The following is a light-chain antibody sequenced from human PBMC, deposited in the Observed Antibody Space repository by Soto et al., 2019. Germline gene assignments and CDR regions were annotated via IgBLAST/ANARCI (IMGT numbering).Light chain of an antibody. Sequence: QPVLTQSPSASASLGASVKLTCTLSSGHSSYSIAWHQQQPEKGPRSLMKLNSDGSHRKGDGIPDRFSGSSSGAERYLTISSLQSEDEADYYCQTWGTGTVVFGGGTKETVL. CDR3: QTWGTGTVV. V-gene: IGLV4-69*01. J-gene: IGLJ2*01. CDR1: SGHSSYS. CDR2: LNSDGSH.